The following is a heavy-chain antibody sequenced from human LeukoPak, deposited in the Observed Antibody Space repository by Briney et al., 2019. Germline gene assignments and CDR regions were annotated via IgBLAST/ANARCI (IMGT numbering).Heavy chain of an antibody. J-gene: IGHJ6*02. Sequence: GGSLRLSCAASGFTFNTYTMTWVRQAPGKGLEWVSSISSGSSYIHFADSLKGRFTVSRDNAKNSLYLQMTGLRAEDTAVYYCAGVRSAGYYGMDVWGPGTTVTVSS. CDR3: AGVRSAGYYGMDV. CDR2: ISSGSSYI. V-gene: IGHV3-21*01. D-gene: IGHD2-15*01. CDR1: GFTFNTYT.